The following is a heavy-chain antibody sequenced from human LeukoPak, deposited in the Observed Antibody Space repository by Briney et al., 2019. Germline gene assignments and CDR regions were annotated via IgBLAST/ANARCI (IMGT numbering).Heavy chain of an antibody. V-gene: IGHV1-69*05. Sequence: SVKVSCKASVGTFTSYAISWVRQAPGQGLEWMGGIIPIFGTANYAQKFQGRVTITTDESTSTAYMELSSLRSEDTAVYYCAREGADFWSGYYFDYWGQGTLVTVSS. D-gene: IGHD3-3*01. CDR2: IIPIFGTA. J-gene: IGHJ4*02. CDR3: AREGADFWSGYYFDY. CDR1: VGTFTSYA.